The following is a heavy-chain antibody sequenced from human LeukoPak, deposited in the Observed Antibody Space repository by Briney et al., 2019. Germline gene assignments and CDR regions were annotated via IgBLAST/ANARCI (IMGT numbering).Heavy chain of an antibody. V-gene: IGHV3-20*04. D-gene: IGHD4-17*01. CDR2: INWNGGST. CDR3: AKETYTVTTYYFDY. Sequence: GGSLRLSCAASGFTFDDYAMNWVRQAPGKGLEWVSGINWNGGSTYYRDSVKGRFTISRDNSKNTLYLQMNSLRAEDTAVYYCAKETYTVTTYYFDYWGQGTLVTVSS. J-gene: IGHJ4*02. CDR1: GFTFDDYA.